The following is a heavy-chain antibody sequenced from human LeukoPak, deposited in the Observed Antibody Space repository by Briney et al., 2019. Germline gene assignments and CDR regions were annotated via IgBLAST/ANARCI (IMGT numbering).Heavy chain of an antibody. CDR1: GGSISSGGYY. D-gene: IGHD2-2*01. CDR3: AREGVTYCSSTSCYQSSLEYNWFDP. Sequence: SQTLSITCTVSGGSISSGGYYWSWIRQHPGKGLEWIGYIYYSGSTYYNPSLKSRVTISVDTSKNQFSLKLSSVTAADTAVYYCAREGVTYCSSTSCYQSSLEYNWFDPWGQGTLVTVSP. V-gene: IGHV4-31*03. CDR2: IYYSGST. J-gene: IGHJ5*02.